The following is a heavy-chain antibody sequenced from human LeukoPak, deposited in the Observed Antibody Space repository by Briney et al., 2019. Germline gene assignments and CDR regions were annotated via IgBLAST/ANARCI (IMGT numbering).Heavy chain of an antibody. CDR2: ISSTGSYI. D-gene: IGHD2-2*01. Sequence: GGSLRLSCAASGFTVSSNYMNWVRQAPGKGLEWVSSISSTGSYIYYADSVKGRFTISRDNAKNSLYLQMNSLRAEDTAVYYCARGCGSTSCWYLDYWGQGTLVTVSS. J-gene: IGHJ4*02. CDR3: ARGCGSTSCWYLDY. V-gene: IGHV3-21*01. CDR1: GFTVSSNY.